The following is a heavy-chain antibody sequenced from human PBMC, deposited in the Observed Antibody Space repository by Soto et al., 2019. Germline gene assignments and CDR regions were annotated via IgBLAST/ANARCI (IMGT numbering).Heavy chain of an antibody. CDR1: GYTFTSYY. CDR3: ARVIEQQLVPNALDFDY. D-gene: IGHD6-13*01. Sequence: ASVKVSCKASGYTFTSYYMHWVRQAPGQGLEWMGIINPSGGSTSYAQKFQGRVTMTRDTSTSTVYMELSSLRSEDTAVYYCARVIEQQLVPNALDFDYWGQGTLVTVPQ. J-gene: IGHJ4*02. CDR2: INPSGGST. V-gene: IGHV1-46*01.